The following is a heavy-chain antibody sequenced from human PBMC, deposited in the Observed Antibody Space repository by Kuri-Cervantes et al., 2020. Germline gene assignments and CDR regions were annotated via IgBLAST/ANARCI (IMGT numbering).Heavy chain of an antibody. CDR3: ASLSLDI. CDR1: GFTFADYA. Sequence: SLKISCAASGFTFADYAMHWVRQAPGKGLEWVSGISWNSGSIGYADSVKGRFIISRDNAKNSLLLRMNSLRAEDTAVYYCASLSLDIWGQGTMVTVSS. D-gene: IGHD3-10*01. V-gene: IGHV3-9*01. CDR2: ISWNSGSI. J-gene: IGHJ3*02.